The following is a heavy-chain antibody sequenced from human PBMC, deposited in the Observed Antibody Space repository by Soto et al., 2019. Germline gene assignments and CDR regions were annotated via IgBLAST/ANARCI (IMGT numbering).Heavy chain of an antibody. CDR1: GFTFSHYG. CDR2: ITVVTGNT. CDR3: VRDRDLYRDMFHADL. D-gene: IGHD1-26*01. J-gene: IGHJ4*01. V-gene: IGHV3-48*02. Sequence: GGSLRLSCAASGFTFSHYGMNWVRQAPGKGPEWVSYITVVTGNTRYAESVRGRFTISADYAANSVFLQMSSLRDEDTALYFCVRDRDLYRDMFHADLWGQGTLVTVSS.